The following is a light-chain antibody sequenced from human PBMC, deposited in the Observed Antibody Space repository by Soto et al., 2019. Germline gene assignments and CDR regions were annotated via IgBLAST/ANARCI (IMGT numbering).Light chain of an antibody. J-gene: IGLJ1*01. CDR3: SSYTSSGTYV. V-gene: IGLV2-14*03. CDR1: SSDVGAYNY. Sequence: QSALTQPASVSGSPGQSITISCTGTSSDVGAYNYVSWYQQHPGKVPKLIIYDVSHRPSGVSDRFSGSKSGNTASLTISGLQTEDEGDYYCSSYTSSGTYVFGTGTKLTVL. CDR2: DVS.